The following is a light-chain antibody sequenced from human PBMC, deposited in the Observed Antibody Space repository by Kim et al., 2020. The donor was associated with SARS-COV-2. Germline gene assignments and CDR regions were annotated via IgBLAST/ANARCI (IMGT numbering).Light chain of an antibody. J-gene: IGKJ1*01. V-gene: IGKV1-5*03. CDR2: KAS. CDR3: QQYNSHTT. CDR1: QSISSW. Sequence: SASVGDRVTITCRASQSISSWLAWYQQKPGKAPKLLIYKASSLESGVPSRFSGSGSGTEFTLTISSLQPDDFATYYCQQYNSHTTFGQGTKVDIK.